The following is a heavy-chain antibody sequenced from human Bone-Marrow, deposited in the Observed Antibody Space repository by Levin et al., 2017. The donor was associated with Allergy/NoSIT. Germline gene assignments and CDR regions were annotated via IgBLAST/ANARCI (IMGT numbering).Heavy chain of an antibody. D-gene: IGHD4-23*01. CDR2: ISGSAGNT. Sequence: SCAAAGFTFSNRAMSWVRQAPGKGLEWVSGISGSAGNTYYADSVKGRFTISRDNSKNTLYLQMNSLRAEDTAVYYCAKDRTVITLTSFDYWGQGTLFTVSS. CDR1: GFTFSNRA. V-gene: IGHV3-23*01. CDR3: AKDRTVITLTSFDY. J-gene: IGHJ4*02.